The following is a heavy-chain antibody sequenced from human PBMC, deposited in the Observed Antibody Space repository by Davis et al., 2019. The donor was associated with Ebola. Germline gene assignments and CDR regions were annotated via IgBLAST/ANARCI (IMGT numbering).Heavy chain of an antibody. J-gene: IGHJ6*02. D-gene: IGHD1-7*01. CDR3: ARVTLSWNYEIFYYYGMDV. CDR1: GGTFSSYA. Sequence: AASVKVSCKASGGTFSSYAISWVRQAPGQGLEWMGGIIPIFGTANYAQKFQGRVTITADKSTSTAYMELSSLRSEDTAVYYCARVTLSWNYEIFYYYGMDVWGQGTTVTVSS. V-gene: IGHV1-69*06. CDR2: IIPIFGTA.